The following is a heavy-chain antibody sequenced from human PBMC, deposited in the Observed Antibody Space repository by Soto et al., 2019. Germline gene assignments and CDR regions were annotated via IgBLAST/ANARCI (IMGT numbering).Heavy chain of an antibody. CDR2: ISGSGGST. Sequence: EVQLLESGGGLVQPGGSLRLSCAASGFTFSSYAMRWGRQAPGKGLEWVSAISGSGGSTYYADSVKGRFTISRDNSKNTLYLQMNSLRADDTAVYYCARRGPGTYFDYWGQGTLVTVSS. V-gene: IGHV3-23*01. D-gene: IGHD6-13*01. CDR3: ARRGPGTYFDY. CDR1: GFTFSSYA. J-gene: IGHJ4*02.